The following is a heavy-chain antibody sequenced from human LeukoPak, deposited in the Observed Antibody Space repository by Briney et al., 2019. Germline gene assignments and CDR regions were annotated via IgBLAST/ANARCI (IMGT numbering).Heavy chain of an antibody. CDR3: VRYCSSTTCYTRAVDY. D-gene: IGHD2-2*02. Sequence: SETLSLTCTVSGGSISSYYWSWIRQPPGKGLEWIGSIYHSGSAYYNPSLKSRVTISVDTSKNQFSLKLSSVTAADTAVYYCVRYCSSTTCYTRAVDYWGQGTLVTVSS. CDR2: IYHSGSA. CDR1: GGSISSYY. J-gene: IGHJ4*02. V-gene: IGHV4-59*08.